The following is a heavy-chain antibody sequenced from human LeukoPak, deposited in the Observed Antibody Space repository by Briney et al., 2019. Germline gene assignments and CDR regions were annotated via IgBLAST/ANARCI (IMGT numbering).Heavy chain of an antibody. CDR2: ISGSSTYI. CDR1: GFTFSSYN. J-gene: IGHJ4*02. V-gene: IGHV3-21*01. CDR3: ARVAAGYSVNYFDY. Sequence: GGSLRLSCAASGFTFSSYNMNWVRQVPGKGLEWVSSISGSSTYIYYADSVKGRFTISRDNVENSLYLQMNSLRDEDTAVYYCARVAAGYSVNYFDYWGQGTLVTVSS. D-gene: IGHD4-23*01.